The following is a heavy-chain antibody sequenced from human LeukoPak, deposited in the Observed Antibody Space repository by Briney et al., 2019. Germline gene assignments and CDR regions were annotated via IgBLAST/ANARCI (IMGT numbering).Heavy chain of an antibody. V-gene: IGHV1-46*01. CDR1: GYTFTSYY. CDR3: ARGTATAMVLYYYYYMDV. Sequence: ASVKVSCKASGYTFTSYYMHWVRQAPGQGLEWMGIINPSGGSTSYAQKFQGRVTMTRDMSTSTVYMELSSLRSEDTAVYYCARGTATAMVLYYYYYMDVWGKGTTVTVS. CDR2: INPSGGST. J-gene: IGHJ6*03. D-gene: IGHD5-18*01.